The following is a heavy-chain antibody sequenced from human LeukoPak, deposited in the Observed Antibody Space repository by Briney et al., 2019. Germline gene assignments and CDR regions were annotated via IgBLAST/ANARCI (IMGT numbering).Heavy chain of an antibody. J-gene: IGHJ5*02. CDR1: GASISTYY. CDR3: ARDFWSGSVGFDP. CDR2: IYYSGST. V-gene: IGHV4-59*01. Sequence: PSETLSLTCTVSGASISTYYWSWIRQPPGRGLEWIGYIYYSGSTNYNPSLKSRVTILVDTSKNQFYLSLRSLTAADTAVYYCARDFWSGSVGFDPWGQGTLVTVSS. D-gene: IGHD3-3*01.